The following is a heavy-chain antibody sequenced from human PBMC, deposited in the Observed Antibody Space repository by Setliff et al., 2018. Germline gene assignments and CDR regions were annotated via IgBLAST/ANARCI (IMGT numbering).Heavy chain of an antibody. CDR3: ARHSNTWPVDL. CDR1: GGSISISGYF. Sequence: SETLSLTCTVSGGSISISGYFWGWIRQPPGKGLEWIGSTSYSGTTYSNSSLKSRLSISVDTSKNQFSLRLTSVTAADTAVYFCARHSNTWPVDLWGQGTQVTVSS. V-gene: IGHV4-39*01. CDR2: TSYSGTT. J-gene: IGHJ5*02.